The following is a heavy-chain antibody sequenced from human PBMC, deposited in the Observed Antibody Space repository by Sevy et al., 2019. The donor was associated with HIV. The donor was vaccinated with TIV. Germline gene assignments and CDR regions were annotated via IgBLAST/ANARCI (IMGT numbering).Heavy chain of an antibody. CDR2: IYYDGNNK. D-gene: IGHD4-17*01. CDR3: ARDSTEYGDYRLSYYFDY. J-gene: IGHJ4*02. V-gene: IGHV3-33*01. Sequence: GGSLRLSCAASGFTFNSYGMHWVRRAPIKGLEWVASIYYDGNNKYYADSVKGRFTISRDESKNTLYLQMNSLRAEDTGVYYCARDSTEYGDYRLSYYFDYWGQGALVTVSS. CDR1: GFTFNSYG.